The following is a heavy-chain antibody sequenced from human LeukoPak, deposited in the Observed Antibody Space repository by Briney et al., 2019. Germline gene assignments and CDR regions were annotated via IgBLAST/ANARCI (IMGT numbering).Heavy chain of an antibody. CDR3: AKGSQIVGATDFDY. J-gene: IGHJ4*02. CDR2: ISGSGGST. CDR1: GFTFSSSA. D-gene: IGHD1-26*01. V-gene: IGHV3-23*01. Sequence: GGSLGLSCAASGFTFSSSAMSWVRQAPGKGLQWVSGISGSGGSTYYADFVKGRFTISRDNSKNTLYLQMNSLRAEDTALYYCAKGSQIVGATDFDYWGQGTLVTVSS.